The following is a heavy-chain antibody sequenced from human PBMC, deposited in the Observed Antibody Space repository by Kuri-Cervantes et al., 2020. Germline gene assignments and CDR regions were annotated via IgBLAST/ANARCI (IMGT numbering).Heavy chain of an antibody. V-gene: IGHV3-9*01. D-gene: IGHD6-19*01. CDR1: GFSFNDYA. CDR2: ISWNSGGI. CDR3: ASPSKDTRQWLVRGATAEYFQH. Sequence: GGSLRLSCAASGFSFNDYAMHWVRQAPGKGLQWVSGISWNSGGIGHADSVKGRFTISRDNAKNSLYLQMNSLRAEDTAVYYCASPSKDTRQWLVRGATAEYFQHWGQGTLVTVSS. J-gene: IGHJ1*01.